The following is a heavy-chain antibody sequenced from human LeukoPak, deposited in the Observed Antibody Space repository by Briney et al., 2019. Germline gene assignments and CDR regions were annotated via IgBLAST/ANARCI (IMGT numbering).Heavy chain of an antibody. CDR2: ISAHNGNT. V-gene: IGHV1-18*01. D-gene: IGHD6-13*01. CDR3: ARQDSSSWYLGYGMDV. Sequence: GASVKVSCKASGYTLASYGISWVRQAPGQGLEWMGWISAHNGNTNYAQQLQGRVTMTTDTSTSTAYMELRSLRSDDTAVYYCARQDSSSWYLGYGMDVWGQGTMVTVSS. CDR1: GYTLASYG. J-gene: IGHJ6*02.